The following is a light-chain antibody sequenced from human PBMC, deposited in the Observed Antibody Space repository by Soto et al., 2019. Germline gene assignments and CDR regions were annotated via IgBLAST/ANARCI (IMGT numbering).Light chain of an antibody. Sequence: DIQMTQSPSTLSASVGDRVTITCRASQSISSWLAWYQQKPGKAPKLLIYDASGLESGVPSRLGGSGSGTEFTLTISSLQPDDFATYYCQQYSSYPLTFGGGTKVDIK. CDR1: QSISSW. CDR3: QQYSSYPLT. V-gene: IGKV1-5*01. CDR2: DAS. J-gene: IGKJ4*01.